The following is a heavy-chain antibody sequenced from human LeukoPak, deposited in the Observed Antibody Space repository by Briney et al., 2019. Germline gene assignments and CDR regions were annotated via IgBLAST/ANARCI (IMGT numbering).Heavy chain of an antibody. V-gene: IGHV3-30*18. D-gene: IGHD3-10*01. J-gene: IGHJ4*02. CDR3: AKDRRITMVRGVMEC. CDR1: GFTFSSFG. CDR2: LSKDGSHK. Sequence: GRSLRLSCAASGFTFSSFGMHWVRQAPGKGLEWVALLSKDGSHKFYADSVKGRFTLSRDNFKNTLFLEMTSLREEDTAVYYCAKDRRITMVRGVMECWGQGTLVTVSS.